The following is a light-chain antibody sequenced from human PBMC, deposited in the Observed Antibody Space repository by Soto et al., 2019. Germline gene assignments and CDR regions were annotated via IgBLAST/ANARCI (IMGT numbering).Light chain of an antibody. V-gene: IGKV1-12*01. J-gene: IGKJ4*01. Sequence: DIEMTQSPSSVSASVGDRATITCRASQGISSCLAWYQHKPGRAPKLLIHAASSLDSGVPSRFSGSGSGTDFTLTISSLQPEDFATYYCQQYTSFPLTFGEGTKVEIK. CDR3: QQYTSFPLT. CDR2: AAS. CDR1: QGISSC.